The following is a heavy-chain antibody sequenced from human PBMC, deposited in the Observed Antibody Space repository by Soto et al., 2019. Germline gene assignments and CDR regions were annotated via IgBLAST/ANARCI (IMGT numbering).Heavy chain of an antibody. CDR3: ARHLFGDLGGVDY. CDR2: ISYDGSNK. Sequence: QVQLVESGGGVVQPERSLRLSCAASGFTFSSYGMHWVRQAPGKGLEWVAVISYDGSNKYYADYVKGRFTISRDNSKHTVYMRMNSLSAGDTAVYYCARHLFGDLGGVDYWGQGPLVTVSS. CDR1: GFTFSSYG. V-gene: IGHV3-30*03. J-gene: IGHJ4*02. D-gene: IGHD3-10*01.